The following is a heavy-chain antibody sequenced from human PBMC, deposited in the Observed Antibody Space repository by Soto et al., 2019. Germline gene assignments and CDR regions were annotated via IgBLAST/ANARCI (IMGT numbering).Heavy chain of an antibody. V-gene: IGHV4-30-2*01. CDR1: GGSISSGGYS. CDR2: IYHSGST. CDR3: ARAKPVYAVV. J-gene: IGHJ4*02. Sequence: PSETLSLTCAVSGGSISSGGYSWSWIRQTPGKGMEWIGYIYHSGSTYYNPSLKSRVTISVYRSKNQFSLKLSSVTAADTAVYYCARAKPVYAVVWGQGTLVTVSS. D-gene: IGHD2-2*01.